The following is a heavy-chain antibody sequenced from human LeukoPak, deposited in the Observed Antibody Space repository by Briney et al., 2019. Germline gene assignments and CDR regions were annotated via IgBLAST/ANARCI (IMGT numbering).Heavy chain of an antibody. CDR2: INEYGSST. CDR1: GFTFISYW. CDR3: ARDAPGNTALDY. V-gene: IGHV3-74*01. J-gene: IGHJ4*02. Sequence: PGGSLRLSCAASGFTFISYWMHWLRQAPGKGLVWVSRINEYGSSTDFADSVKGRFTISRDNAKNTLYLQMNSLRAEDTAVYYCARDAPGNTALDYWGQGTLVTVSS. D-gene: IGHD5-18*01.